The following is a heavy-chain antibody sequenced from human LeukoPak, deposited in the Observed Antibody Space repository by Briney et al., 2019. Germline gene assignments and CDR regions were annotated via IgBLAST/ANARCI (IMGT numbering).Heavy chain of an antibody. Sequence: PGGSLRLFCAASGFTFSSYSMNWVRQAPGKGLEWVSSISSSSSYIYYADSVKGRFTISRDNAKNSLYLQMNSLRAEDTAVYYCARATIMGQNDAFDIWGQGTMVTVSS. CDR3: ARATIMGQNDAFDI. V-gene: IGHV3-21*01. CDR2: ISSSSSYI. CDR1: GFTFSSYS. J-gene: IGHJ3*02. D-gene: IGHD1-26*01.